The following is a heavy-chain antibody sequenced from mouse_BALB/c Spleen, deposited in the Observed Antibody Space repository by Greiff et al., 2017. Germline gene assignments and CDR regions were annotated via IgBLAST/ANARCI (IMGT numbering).Heavy chain of an antibody. CDR2: ISNLAYSI. J-gene: IGHJ3*01. V-gene: IGHV5-15*02. D-gene: IGHD1-1*01. CDR1: GFTFSDYG. Sequence: DVMLVESGGGLVQPGGSRKLSCAASGFTFSDYGMAWVRQAPGKGPEWVAFISNLAYSIYYADTVTGRFTISRENAKNTLYLEMSSLRSEDTAMYYCAREGGDYGSSYPFAYWGQGTLVTVSA. CDR3: AREGGDYGSSYPFAY.